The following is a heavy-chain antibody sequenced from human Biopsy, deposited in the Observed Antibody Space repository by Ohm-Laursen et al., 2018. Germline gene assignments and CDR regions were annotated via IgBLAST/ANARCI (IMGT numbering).Heavy chain of an antibody. J-gene: IGHJ4*02. CDR2: TYKGGNT. Sequence: SDTLSLTCTVSGASITSYYWSWIRQPAGKGLEWIGHTYKGGNTNHNPSLKSRVTISVDTSKNQFSLKLSSVTAADTAVYYCARLGSGDYFPTFFDFWGQGALVTVSS. CDR3: ARLGSGDYFPTFFDF. CDR1: GASITSYY. V-gene: IGHV4-4*07. D-gene: IGHD5-12*01.